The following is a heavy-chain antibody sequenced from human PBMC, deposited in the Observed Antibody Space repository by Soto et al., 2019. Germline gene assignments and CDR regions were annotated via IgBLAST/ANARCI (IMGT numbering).Heavy chain of an antibody. J-gene: IGHJ4*02. D-gene: IGHD3-22*01. CDR3: AAFPYYDDGSDYFDY. CDR1: GFAFTNSA. CDR2: LVVGSGKS. V-gene: IGHV1-58*01. Sequence: QMQLVPSGPEVKKPGTSVTVACKASGFAFTNSAVQWVRQSRGQRLEWIGRLVVGSGKSDSAQKFQERVTITRDMSTTTAYMELSSLRYDDTAVYYCAAFPYYDDGSDYFDYWGQGTLVTVSS.